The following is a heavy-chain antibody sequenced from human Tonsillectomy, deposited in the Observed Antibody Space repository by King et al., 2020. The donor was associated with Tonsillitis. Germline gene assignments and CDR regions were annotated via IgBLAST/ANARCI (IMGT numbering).Heavy chain of an antibody. D-gene: IGHD3-3*01. V-gene: IGHV3-30*18. CDR2: ESYDEMTK. Sequence: QLVQSGGGVVQPGRSLRLSCASSGFSFRTYGMHWVRQALGQGLDLVAVESYDEMTKFYADSVKGPFTISRDNSKNTLYLQMNSLRAEDTAVYYCAKDYSDDSWWYFDLWGRGTLVTVSS. CDR1: GFSFRTYG. J-gene: IGHJ2*01. CDR3: AKDYSDDSWWYFDL.